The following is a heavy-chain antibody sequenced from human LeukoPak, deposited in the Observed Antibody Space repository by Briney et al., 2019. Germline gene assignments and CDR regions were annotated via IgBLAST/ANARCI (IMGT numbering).Heavy chain of an antibody. CDR3: AKDLFDYYYYMDV. CDR2: IRYDGSNK. V-gene: IGHV3-30*02. Sequence: GGSLRLSCAASGFTFSSYGMHWVRQAPGKGLEWVAFIRYDGSNKYYADSVKGRFTISRDNSKNTLYLQMNSLGTEDAAVYYCAKDLFDYYYYMDVWGKGTTVTVSS. D-gene: IGHD2-21*01. J-gene: IGHJ6*03. CDR1: GFTFSSYG.